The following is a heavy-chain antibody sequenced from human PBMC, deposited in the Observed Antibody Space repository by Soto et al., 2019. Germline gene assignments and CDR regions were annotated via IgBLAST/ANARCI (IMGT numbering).Heavy chain of an antibody. D-gene: IGHD1-26*01. CDR3: ARSSGGNFGIIIEGTNWFAP. CDR2: INPHGGST. J-gene: IGHJ5*02. V-gene: IGHV1-46*01. CDR1: GDTFTSYY. Sequence: SVKVSFKAPGDTFTSYYINWVRQAPGQGLEWMGVINPHGGSTAYAQKFKGRVTLTRDTSASTVYMEVSSLTSEDTAMYYCARSSGGNFGIIIEGTNWFAPWGQGTLVTVSS.